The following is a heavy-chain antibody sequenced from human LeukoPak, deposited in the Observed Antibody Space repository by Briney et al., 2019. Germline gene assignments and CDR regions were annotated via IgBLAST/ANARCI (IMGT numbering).Heavy chain of an antibody. CDR3: ARGIDGYGDYTHSNFDY. D-gene: IGHD4-17*01. J-gene: IGHJ4*02. V-gene: IGHV1-8*01. Sequence: GASVKVSCKPSGYTFTSYDINWVRQATGRGLEWMGWTNTNSANTGYAPKFQGRVTMTRNTSISTADMELSSLRSEDTAVYYCARGIDGYGDYTHSNFDYWGQGTLVTVSS. CDR1: GYTFTSYD. CDR2: TNTNSANT.